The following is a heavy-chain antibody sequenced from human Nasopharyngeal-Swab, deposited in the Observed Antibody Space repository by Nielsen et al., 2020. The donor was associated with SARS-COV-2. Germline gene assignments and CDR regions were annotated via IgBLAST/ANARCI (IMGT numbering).Heavy chain of an antibody. CDR2: ISRSGGST. V-gene: IGHV3-23*01. D-gene: IGHD5-12*01. J-gene: IGHJ6*03. CDR1: GFTFNSHA. Sequence: GGSLRLSCAASGFTFNSHAMNWVRQAPGKGLEWVSAISRSGGSTYYADSVKGRFTISRDNSKNTLYLQMNSLRAEDTAVYYCAVHSGYDLYYYYYMDVWGKGTTVTVSS. CDR3: AVHSGYDLYYYYYMDV.